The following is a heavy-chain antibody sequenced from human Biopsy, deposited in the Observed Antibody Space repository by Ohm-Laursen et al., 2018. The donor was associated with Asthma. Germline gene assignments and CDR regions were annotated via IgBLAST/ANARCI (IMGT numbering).Heavy chain of an antibody. Sequence: SLRLSCAASGFTVSRDYMFWVRQAPGKGLEWVSVIYSGGTSDTADSVRGRFTISRDFYKNTLYLQMDSLRSEDTAVYYCARLNYYDSSGKYLDSWGQGTLVTVSS. V-gene: IGHV3-53*05. CDR2: IYSGGTS. CDR3: ARLNYYDSSGKYLDS. D-gene: IGHD3-22*01. J-gene: IGHJ4*02. CDR1: GFTVSRDY.